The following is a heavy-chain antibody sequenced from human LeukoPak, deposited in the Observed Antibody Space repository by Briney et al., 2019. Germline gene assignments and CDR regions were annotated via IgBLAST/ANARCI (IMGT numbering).Heavy chain of an antibody. Sequence: GGSLRLSCAASGFTFSSYAMHWVRQAPGKGLEWVAVISYDGSNKYYADSVKGRFTISRDNSKNTLYLQMNSLRAEDTAVYYCARGQEYSSGWYPYYFDYWGQGTLVTVSS. CDR1: GFTFSSYA. CDR3: ARGQEYSSGWYPYYFDY. V-gene: IGHV3-30-3*01. CDR2: ISYDGSNK. D-gene: IGHD6-19*01. J-gene: IGHJ4*02.